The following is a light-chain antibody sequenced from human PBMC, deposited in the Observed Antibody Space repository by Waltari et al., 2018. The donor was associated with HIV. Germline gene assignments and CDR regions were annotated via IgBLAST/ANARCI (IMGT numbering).Light chain of an antibody. CDR1: KLGDKY. V-gene: IGLV3-1*01. CDR2: EDF. CDR3: QAWDSSAVL. Sequence: SYELTQPPSVSVSPGQTASITCSGDKLGDKYACWYQQKPGQSPVPVIYEDFKWPSGIPERFAGSNAGNTATLTISGTQAMDEADYYCQAWDSSAVLFGGGTKLTVL. J-gene: IGLJ2*01.